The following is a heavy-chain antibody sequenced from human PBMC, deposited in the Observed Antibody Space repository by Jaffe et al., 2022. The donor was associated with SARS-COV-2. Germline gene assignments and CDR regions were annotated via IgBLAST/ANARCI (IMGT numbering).Heavy chain of an antibody. J-gene: IGHJ4*02. CDR1: GFTFNTYG. CDR2: IWYDGSNQ. CDR3: ARDRPPYGSGTYMLY. V-gene: IGHV3-33*01. Sequence: QVQLVESGGGVVQPGRSLRLSCVASGFTFNTYGMHWVRQAPGKGLEWVAVIWYDGSNQYYGDSVKGRFTISRDNSKNTVYLQMNSLRAEDTAVYYCARDRPPYGSGTYMLYWGQGTLVTVSS. D-gene: IGHD3-10*01.